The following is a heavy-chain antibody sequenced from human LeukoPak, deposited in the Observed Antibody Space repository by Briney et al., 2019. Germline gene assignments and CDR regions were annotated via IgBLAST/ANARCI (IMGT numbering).Heavy chain of an antibody. CDR1: GYTFTSYG. Sequence: ASVKVSCKASGYTFTSYGISWVRQAPGQGLEWMGWISAYNGNTNYAQKLQGRVTMTTDTSTSTAYMELRSLRSDDTAVYYCARDYYYDSSGYPHPPLDYWGQGTLVTVSS. J-gene: IGHJ4*02. D-gene: IGHD3-22*01. V-gene: IGHV1-18*01. CDR3: ARDYYYDSSGYPHPPLDY. CDR2: ISAYNGNT.